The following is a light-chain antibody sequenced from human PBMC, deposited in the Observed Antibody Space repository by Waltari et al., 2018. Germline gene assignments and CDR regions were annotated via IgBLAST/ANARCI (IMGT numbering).Light chain of an antibody. CDR1: QKINGY. Sequence: DIQMTQSPSSLSASVGDRVTITCRARQKINGYLNWYQHKPGKAPKLLIYVASNLQSWVPSMFSGSEPATDFTLNINSLHPEDFATYFCQQTYSTPGITFGQGTRLEI. J-gene: IGKJ5*01. V-gene: IGKV1-39*01. CDR2: VAS. CDR3: QQTYSTPGIT.